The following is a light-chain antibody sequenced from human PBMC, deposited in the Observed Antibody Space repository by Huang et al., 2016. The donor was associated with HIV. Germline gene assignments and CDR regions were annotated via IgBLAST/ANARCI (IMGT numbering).Light chain of an antibody. CDR2: GAS. V-gene: IGKV3-20*01. Sequence: EIVLTQSPGTLSLSPGEGATVSCRSNESVRSTYLAWYRQSGGQAPRLLSYGASHRATGIPDRFSGSGSGTGFTLTVSRLEPEDFAVYYWQQYGTSPWTFGQGTKVEIK. CDR1: ESVRSTY. J-gene: IGKJ1*01. CDR3: QQYGTSPWT.